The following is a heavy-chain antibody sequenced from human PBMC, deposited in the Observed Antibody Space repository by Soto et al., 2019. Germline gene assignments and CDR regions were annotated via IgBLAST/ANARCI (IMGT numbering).Heavy chain of an antibody. J-gene: IGHJ4*02. CDR1: GGTFSSYA. Sequence: ASVKVSCKASGGTFSSYAISWVRQAPGQGLEWMGGIIPIFGTANYAQKFQGRVTITADESTSTAYMELSSLRSEDTAVYYCAIDRARVSTYYDILTGGFDYWGQGTLVTVSS. D-gene: IGHD3-9*01. CDR2: IIPIFGTA. V-gene: IGHV1-69*13. CDR3: AIDRARVSTYYDILTGGFDY.